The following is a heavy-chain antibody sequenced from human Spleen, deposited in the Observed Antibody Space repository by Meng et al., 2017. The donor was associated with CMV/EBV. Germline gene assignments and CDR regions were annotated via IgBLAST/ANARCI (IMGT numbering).Heavy chain of an antibody. CDR3: ARHRGNYYQSFLH. CDR2: INHSGST. CDR1: GGSFSGYY. V-gene: IGHV4-34*01. J-gene: IGHJ1*01. D-gene: IGHD1-26*01. Sequence: VQYQQGGAGLLKPSGTLSRPCAVYGGSFSGYYWSWIRQPPGKGLEWIGEINHSGSTNYNPSLKSRLTTSVDTSKNQFSLQLRFVTAADTAVYYCARHRGNYYQSFLHWGQGTLVTVSS.